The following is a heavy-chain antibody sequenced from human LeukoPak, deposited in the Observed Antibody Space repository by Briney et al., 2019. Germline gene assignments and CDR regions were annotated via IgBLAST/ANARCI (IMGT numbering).Heavy chain of an antibody. J-gene: IGHJ3*02. CDR3: ARSWELDI. CDR2: VSSRSSTI. Sequence: GGSLRLSCAASGFVFSSSGMSWVRQAPGKGLEWVSYVSSRSSTIYYADSVKGRFTISRDNAKNSLYLQMNSLRAEDTAVYYCARSWELDIWGQGTMVTVSS. CDR1: GFVFSSSG. V-gene: IGHV3-48*01. D-gene: IGHD1-26*01.